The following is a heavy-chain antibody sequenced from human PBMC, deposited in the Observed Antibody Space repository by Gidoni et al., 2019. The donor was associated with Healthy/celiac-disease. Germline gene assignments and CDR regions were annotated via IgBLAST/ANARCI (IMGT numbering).Heavy chain of an antibody. Sequence: QVQLVQSGAEVXKPGSXXKVSXKASGGTFSXYAISWVRQAPGQGLEWMGRIIPILGIAXYEQKFQGXXXITXDKSTXXAYXXXSXXXSEXXXVYXXXSAXXYGXXXDAXXXWGXXTM. D-gene: IGHD4-17*01. CDR2: IIPILGIA. V-gene: IGHV1-69*04. CDR3: XSAXXYGXXXDAXXX. CDR1: GGTFSXYA. J-gene: IGHJ3*01.